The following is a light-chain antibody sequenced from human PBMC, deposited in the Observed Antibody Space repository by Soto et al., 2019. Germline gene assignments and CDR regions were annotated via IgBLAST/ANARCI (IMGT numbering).Light chain of an antibody. CDR1: QSVSNN. CDR3: QQYNNWPRT. V-gene: IGKV3-15*01. J-gene: IGKJ1*01. CDR2: GAS. Sequence: EIVMTQSPAPPSVSPGERATLSCRASQSVSNNLAWYQQKPGQAPRLLIYGASTRATGIPARFSGSGSGTEFTLTISRLQSEDFAVYYCQQYNNWPRTFGQGTKV.